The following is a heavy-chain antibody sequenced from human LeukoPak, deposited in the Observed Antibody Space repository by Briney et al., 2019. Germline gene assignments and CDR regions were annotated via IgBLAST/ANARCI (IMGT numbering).Heavy chain of an antibody. J-gene: IGHJ4*02. V-gene: IGHV3-43D*03. D-gene: IGHD3-10*01. Sequence: GGSLRLSCAASGFTFDDYAMHWVRQAPGKGLEWVSLISWDGGGTYYADSVKGRFSISRDNSKNSLNLQMNSLRAEDTALYYCAKDMAAYYYASGNIDYWGQGTLVTVSS. CDR2: ISWDGGGT. CDR1: GFTFDDYA. CDR3: AKDMAAYYYASGNIDY.